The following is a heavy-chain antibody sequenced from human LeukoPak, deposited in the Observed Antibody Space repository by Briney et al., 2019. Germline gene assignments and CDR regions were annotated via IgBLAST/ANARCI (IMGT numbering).Heavy chain of an antibody. V-gene: IGHV3-23*01. CDR1: GFTFSSYA. CDR3: AKEGDSRSWYDLYDY. Sequence: GGSLRLSCAASGFTFSSYAMSWVRQAPGKGLEWVSANSGSGDSTYYADSVKGRFTISRDNSQNTLYLQMNSLRAEDTAVYYCAKEGDSRSWYDLYDYWGQGTLVTVSS. D-gene: IGHD6-13*01. J-gene: IGHJ4*02. CDR2: NSGSGDST.